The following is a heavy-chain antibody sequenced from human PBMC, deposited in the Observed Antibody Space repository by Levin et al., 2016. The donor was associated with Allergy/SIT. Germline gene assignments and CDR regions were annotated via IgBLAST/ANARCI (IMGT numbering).Heavy chain of an antibody. V-gene: IGHV4-59*01. D-gene: IGHD3-22*01. CDR1: GGSISSYY. Sequence: SETLSLTCTVSGGSISSYYWTWIRQPPGKGLEWIGYIYYSGSTNYNPSLKSRVTISVDTSKNQFSLKLSSVTAADTAVYYCARTRVIVGNFDYWGQGTLVTVSS. J-gene: IGHJ4*02. CDR3: ARTRVIVGNFDY. CDR2: IYYSGST.